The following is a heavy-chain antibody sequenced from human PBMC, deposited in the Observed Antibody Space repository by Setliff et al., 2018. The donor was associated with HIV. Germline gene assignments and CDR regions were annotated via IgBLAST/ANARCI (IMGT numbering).Heavy chain of an antibody. Sequence: PSETLSLTCAVYGGSFSGYYWSWIRQPPGKGLEWIGEINHSGSTNCNPSLKSRVTISVDTSKNQFSLKLSSVTAADTAVYYCARKDYYYDSSGYYRWWEPFSWYFDLWGRGTLVTVSS. V-gene: IGHV4-34*01. CDR3: ARKDYYYDSSGYYRWWEPFSWYFDL. D-gene: IGHD3-22*01. CDR1: GGSFSGYY. CDR2: INHSGST. J-gene: IGHJ2*01.